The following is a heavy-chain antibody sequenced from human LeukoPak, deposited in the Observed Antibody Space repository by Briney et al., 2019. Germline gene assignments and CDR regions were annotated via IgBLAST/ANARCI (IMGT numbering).Heavy chain of an antibody. V-gene: IGHV4-39*01. D-gene: IGHD6-13*01. CDR2: VPYNGIT. CDR1: GGSISSSSYY. CDR3: TTSYSSSWPEIDY. Sequence: SETLSLTCTVSGGSISSSSYYWGWIRQPPGKGLEWIGTVPYNGITYYNPSLKSRVTISVDKSKNQFSLKLTSVTAADAAVYYCTTSYSSSWPEIDYWGQGTLVTVSS. J-gene: IGHJ4*02.